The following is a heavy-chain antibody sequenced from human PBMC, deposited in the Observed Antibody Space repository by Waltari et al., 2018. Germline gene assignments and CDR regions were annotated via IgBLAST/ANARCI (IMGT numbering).Heavy chain of an antibody. CDR1: GGTFSSYP. CDR3: ARGSGIRFLEH. Sequence: QVQLVQSGAEVKKPGSSVKVSCKASGGTFSSYPISWVRQAPGQGLELMGRILPILGIAKHAQKFQGRVTITADKSTSTAYMELSSLRSEDTAVYYCARGSGIRFLEHWGQGTLVTVSS. J-gene: IGHJ1*01. CDR2: ILPILGIA. D-gene: IGHD3-3*01. V-gene: IGHV1-69*02.